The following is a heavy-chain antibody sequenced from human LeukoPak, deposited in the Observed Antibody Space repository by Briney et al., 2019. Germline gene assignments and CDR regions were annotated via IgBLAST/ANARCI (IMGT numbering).Heavy chain of an antibody. D-gene: IGHD6-19*01. Sequence: GGSLRLSCAASGFTFSNYWMSWVRQAPGKGLEWVAHIKPDGSDKNYVDSVKGRFTLFRDDAKNSVYLQMNSLRVEDTAVYYCARDSGSGGPWGQGPPVPVSS. CDR3: ARDSGSGGP. CDR1: GFTFSNYW. CDR2: IKPDGSDK. J-gene: IGHJ5*02. V-gene: IGHV3-7*01.